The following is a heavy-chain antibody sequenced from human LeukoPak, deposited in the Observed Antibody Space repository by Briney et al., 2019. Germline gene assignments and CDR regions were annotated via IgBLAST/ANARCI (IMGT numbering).Heavy chain of an antibody. CDR2: IKDDGSEK. CDR3: AGYDRRYYPKDY. D-gene: IGHD3-22*01. CDR1: GFMFSSHG. V-gene: IGHV3-7*01. J-gene: IGHJ4*02. Sequence: GGSLRLSCAASGFMFSSHGMSWVRQAPGKGLEWVANIKDDGSEKYYVDSVKGRFTISRDNAKSSLYLEMSRLRAEQTVIYYCAGYDRRYYPKDYWGQGPRVTVSS.